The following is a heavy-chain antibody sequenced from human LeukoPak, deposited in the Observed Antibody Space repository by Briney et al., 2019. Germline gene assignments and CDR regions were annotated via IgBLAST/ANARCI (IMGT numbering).Heavy chain of an antibody. J-gene: IGHJ4*02. CDR1: GGSIASSSYY. V-gene: IGHV4-39*01. CDR2: IYYSGTT. Sequence: SETLSLNCTVPGGSIASSSYYWGAFRQPPLSVLARIGSIYYSGTTYYNPSLKSRVTISVDTSSNQFSLNLSSVTATDTAVYYCARCRGRVGATSDWGQGTLVTVSS. CDR3: ARCRGRVGATSD. D-gene: IGHD1-26*01.